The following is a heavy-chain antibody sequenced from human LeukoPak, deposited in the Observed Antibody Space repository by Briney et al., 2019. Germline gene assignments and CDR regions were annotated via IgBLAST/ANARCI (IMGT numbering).Heavy chain of an antibody. CDR2: IKSKTDGGTT. CDR1: GFTFSNAW. Sequence: GGSLRLSCAASGFTFSNAWLIWVRQAPGKGLEWVGRIKSKTDGGTTDYAAPVKGRFTISRDDSKNSLYLQMNSLKIEDTAVYYCARALDAYDNWGQGTMVTVSP. J-gene: IGHJ3*02. CDR3: ARALDAYDN. V-gene: IGHV3-15*01.